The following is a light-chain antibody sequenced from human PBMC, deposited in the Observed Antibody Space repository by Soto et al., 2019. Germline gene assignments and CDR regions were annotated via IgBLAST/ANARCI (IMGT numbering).Light chain of an antibody. J-gene: IGKJ2*03. CDR3: HQYNKWPTS. V-gene: IGKV3D-15*01. CDR1: QGVADN. CDR2: GAS. Sequence: EIGLTQSPATLSVSPGEGATLSCRASQGVADNLAWYQQKVGQAPRLLIYGASTRVTGIPGRFSGSGSGTEFALTISSLQSEDFAVYYCHQYNKWPTSFGQGTKLEIK.